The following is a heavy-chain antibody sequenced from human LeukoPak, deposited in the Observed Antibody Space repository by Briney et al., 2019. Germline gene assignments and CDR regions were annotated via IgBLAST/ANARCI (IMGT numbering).Heavy chain of an antibody. D-gene: IGHD2-15*01. J-gene: IGHJ4*02. CDR1: GGSMNSYY. Sequence: SETLSLTCTASGGSMNSYYWDWIRQPPGKGLEWIGYIYYSGITNYNPSLKSRLTISVDTSKNQFSLKLSSVTAADTAVYYCARVVDSLGDFDYWGQGTLVTVSS. V-gene: IGHV4-59*08. CDR2: IYYSGIT. CDR3: ARVVDSLGDFDY.